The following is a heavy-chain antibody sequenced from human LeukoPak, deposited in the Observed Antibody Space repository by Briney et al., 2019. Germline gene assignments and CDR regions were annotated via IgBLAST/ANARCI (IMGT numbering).Heavy chain of an antibody. D-gene: IGHD2-2*02. J-gene: IGHJ6*03. CDR3: ARGRRGYCSSTSCYTLPYYYYYYMDV. CDR2: IYYSGST. Sequence: SETLSLTCTVSGGSISSSSYYWGWIRQPPGKGLEWIGSIYYSGSTYYNPSLKSRVTISVGTSKNQFSLKLSSVTAADTAVYYCARGRRGYCSSTSCYTLPYYYYYYMDVWGKGTTVTVSS. V-gene: IGHV4-39*01. CDR1: GGSISSSSYY.